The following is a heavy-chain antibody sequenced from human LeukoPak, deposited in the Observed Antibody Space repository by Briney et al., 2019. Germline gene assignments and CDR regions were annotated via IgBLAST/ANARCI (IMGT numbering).Heavy chain of an antibody. CDR3: AREGIVVVLFDY. V-gene: IGHV4-61*02. Sequence: PSQTLSLTCTVSGGSISSGSYYWSWIRQPAGKGLEWIGRIYTSGSTNYNPSLKSRVTISVDTSKSQFSLKLSSVTAADTAVYYCAREGIVVVLFDYWGQGTLVTVSS. D-gene: IGHD3-22*01. CDR2: IYTSGST. CDR1: GGSISSGSYY. J-gene: IGHJ4*02.